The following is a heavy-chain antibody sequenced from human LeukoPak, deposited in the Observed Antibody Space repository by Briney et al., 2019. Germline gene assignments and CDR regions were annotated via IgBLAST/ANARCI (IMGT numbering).Heavy chain of an antibody. D-gene: IGHD3-10*01. J-gene: IGHJ3*02. CDR1: GGPISIGDSY. Sequence: PSQTLSLTCTVSGGPISIGDSYWSRIRQPPGKGLEWIGYIYYSGSTYYNPSLKSRVTISVDTSKNQFSLKLSSVTAADTAVYYCARVYYSDAFDIWGQGTMVTVSS. V-gene: IGHV4-30-4*01. CDR2: IYYSGST. CDR3: ARVYYSDAFDI.